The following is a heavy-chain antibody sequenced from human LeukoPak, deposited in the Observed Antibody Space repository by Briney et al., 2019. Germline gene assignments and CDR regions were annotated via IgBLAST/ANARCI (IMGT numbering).Heavy chain of an antibody. CDR1: GFTFSSYA. CDR3: ARETHSDALPELDY. D-gene: IGHD5-18*01. J-gene: IGHJ4*02. Sequence: GGSLRLSCAASGFTFSSYAMHWVRQAPGMGLEWVAVISYDGSNKYYADSVKGRFTISRDNSKNTLYLQMNSLRAEDTAVYYCARETHSDALPELDYWGQGTLVTVSS. CDR2: ISYDGSNK. V-gene: IGHV3-30-3*01.